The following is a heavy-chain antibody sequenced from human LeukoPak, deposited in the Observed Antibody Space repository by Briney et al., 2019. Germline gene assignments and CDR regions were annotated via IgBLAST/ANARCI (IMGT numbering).Heavy chain of an antibody. CDR2: IIPILGTA. CDR3: ARARAGIAAAGLDY. V-gene: IGHV1-69*04. CDR1: GGTFSSYA. J-gene: IGHJ4*02. Sequence: SVKVSCKASGGTFSSYAISWVRQAPGQGLEWMGRIIPILGTANCAQKFQGRVTITADKSTSTAYMELSSLRSEDTAVYYCARARAGIAAAGLDYWGQGTLVTVSS. D-gene: IGHD6-13*01.